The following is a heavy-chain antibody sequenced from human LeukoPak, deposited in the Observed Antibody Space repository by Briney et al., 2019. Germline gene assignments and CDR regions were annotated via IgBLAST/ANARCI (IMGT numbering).Heavy chain of an antibody. CDR1: GGTFSSYA. J-gene: IGHJ5*02. CDR3: TTAESSGWYIFDWFDP. D-gene: IGHD6-19*01. Sequence: ASVKVSCKASGGTFSSYAISWVRQAPGQGLEWMGGIIPIFGTANYAQKFQGRVTITTDESTSTAYMELSSLKTEDTAVYYCTTAESSGWYIFDWFDPWGQGTLVTVSS. V-gene: IGHV1-69*05. CDR2: IIPIFGTA.